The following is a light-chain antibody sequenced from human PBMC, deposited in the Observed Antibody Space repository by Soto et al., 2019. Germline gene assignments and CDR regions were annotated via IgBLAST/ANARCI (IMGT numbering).Light chain of an antibody. J-gene: IGLJ3*02. CDR3: CSFASSHTWV. Sequence: QSALTQPPSASGSPGQSVTISCTGTSSDVGAYNYVSWYQQFAGKAPKLVIYEVTKRPSGVPDRFSGSKSANTASLTVSGLQAVDEADYYCCSFASSHTWVFGGGTNLTVL. CDR2: EVT. V-gene: IGLV2-8*01. CDR1: SSDVGAYNY.